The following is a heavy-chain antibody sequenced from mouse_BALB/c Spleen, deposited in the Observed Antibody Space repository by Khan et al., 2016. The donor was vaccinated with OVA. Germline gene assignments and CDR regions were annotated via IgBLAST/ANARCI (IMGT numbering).Heavy chain of an antibody. V-gene: IGHV1S29*02. CDR2: IFPYNGGT. CDR3: AREGGYAMDY. J-gene: IGHJ4*01. Sequence: VQLQQSGPELVKPGASVKTSCKASGYTFTDYNMHWVKQSHGKSLEWIGYIFPYNGGTDYNQKFKSKATLTVDNSSSTAYMELRSLTSEDSAVYYCAREGGYAMDYWGQGTSVTVSS. CDR1: GYTFTDYN.